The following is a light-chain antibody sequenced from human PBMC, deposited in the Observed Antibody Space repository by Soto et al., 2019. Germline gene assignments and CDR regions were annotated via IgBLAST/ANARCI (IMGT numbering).Light chain of an antibody. J-gene: IGKJ2*01. V-gene: IGKV4-1*01. Sequence: DIVMTQSPGSLAVSLGEWATINCKSSQSVSYTSNNKNYLAWYQQKTGQPPKLLIYWASARESGVPDRFSGSGSGTEFTLTISSLQAEDVAVYYCQQYYGSPYTFGQGTKLEIK. CDR2: WAS. CDR1: QSVSYTSNNKNY. CDR3: QQYYGSPYT.